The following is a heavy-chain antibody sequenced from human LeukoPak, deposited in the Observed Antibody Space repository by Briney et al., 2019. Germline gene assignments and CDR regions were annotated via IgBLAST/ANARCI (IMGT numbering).Heavy chain of an antibody. V-gene: IGHV4-39*01. Sequence: PSETLSLTCTVSGGSISSSSYYWGWIRQPPGKGLEWIGSIYYSGSTYYNPSLESRVTISVDTSKNQFSLKLSSVTAADTAVYYCARPDYSGYDWDWGQGTLVTVSS. D-gene: IGHD5-12*01. CDR3: ARPDYSGYDWD. CDR1: GGSISSSSYY. CDR2: IYYSGST. J-gene: IGHJ4*02.